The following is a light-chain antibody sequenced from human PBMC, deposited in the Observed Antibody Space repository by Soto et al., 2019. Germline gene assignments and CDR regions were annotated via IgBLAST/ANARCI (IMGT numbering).Light chain of an antibody. V-gene: IGLV2-14*01. Sequence: QLVLTQPASVSGSPGQSITISCTGASSDVGGYNYVSWYQQHPGRAPKLMLYEVSKRPSGVSNRFSGSKSGNTASLTISGLQADDEAEYYCNSRTSSGSSVFGGGTKLTVL. CDR3: NSRTSSGSSV. CDR1: SSDVGGYNY. J-gene: IGLJ2*01. CDR2: EVS.